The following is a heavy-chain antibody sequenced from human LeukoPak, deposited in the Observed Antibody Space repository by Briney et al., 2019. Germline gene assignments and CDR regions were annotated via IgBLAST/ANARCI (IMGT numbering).Heavy chain of an antibody. Sequence: PGGSLRLSCAVSGFTVSSNYTSWVRQAPGKGLEWVSVIYGGGGTYYADSVKGRFTISRDNSKNTLYLQMNSLRAEDTAVYYCAAFSGSYYSAFDIWGQGTMVTVSS. D-gene: IGHD1-26*01. CDR3: AAFSGSYYSAFDI. CDR2: IYGGGGT. J-gene: IGHJ3*02. CDR1: GFTVSSNY. V-gene: IGHV3-53*01.